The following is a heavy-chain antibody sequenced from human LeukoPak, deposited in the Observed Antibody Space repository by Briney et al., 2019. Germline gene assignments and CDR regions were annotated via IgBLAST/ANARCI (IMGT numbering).Heavy chain of an antibody. V-gene: IGHV3-66*01. D-gene: IGHD6-6*01. CDR3: AKSESIAARPGGY. Sequence: GGSLRLSCAASGFTVSSNYMSWVRQAPGKGLEWVSVIYSGGSTYYADSVKGRFTISRDNSKNTLYLQMNSLRAEDTAVYYCAKSESIAARPGGYWGQGTLVTVSS. CDR1: GFTVSSNY. CDR2: IYSGGST. J-gene: IGHJ4*02.